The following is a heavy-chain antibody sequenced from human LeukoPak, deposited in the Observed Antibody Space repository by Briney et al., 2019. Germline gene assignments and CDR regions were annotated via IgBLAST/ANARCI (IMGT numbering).Heavy chain of an antibody. CDR3: ARISFGGFIVAQDY. Sequence: SETLSLTCAVYGTSFSGYYWSWIRQPPGKGLEWIGELNPTGDTNYNSSLKSRVMISIDTSKNQFSLWLTSVTAADTAMYYCARISFGGFIVAQDYWGQGTLVAVSS. CDR2: LNPTGDT. V-gene: IGHV4-34*01. D-gene: IGHD3-16*02. J-gene: IGHJ4*02. CDR1: GTSFSGYY.